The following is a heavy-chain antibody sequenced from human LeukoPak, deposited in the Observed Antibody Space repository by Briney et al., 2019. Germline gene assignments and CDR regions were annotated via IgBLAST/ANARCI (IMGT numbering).Heavy chain of an antibody. CDR2: IIPIFGTA. J-gene: IGHJ3*02. V-gene: IGHV1-69*05. D-gene: IGHD6-6*01. CDR3: AREYSSSSDYDAFDI. CDR1: GGTFSSYA. Sequence: SVKVSCKASGGTFSSYAISWVRQAPGQGLEWMGGIIPIFGTANYAQKFQGRVTITTDESTSTAYMELSGLRSEDTAVYYCAREYSSSSDYDAFDIWGQGTMVTVSS.